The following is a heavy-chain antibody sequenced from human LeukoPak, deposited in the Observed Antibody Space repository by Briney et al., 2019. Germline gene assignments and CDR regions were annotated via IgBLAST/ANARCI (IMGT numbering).Heavy chain of an antibody. Sequence: PSETLSLTCTVSGGSISSYYWSWIRQPPGKGLEWIGYIYYSGSTNYDPSLKSPVTISVDTSKNQFSLKLSSVTAADTAVYYCARYGGLYYYYYYMDVWGKGTTVTISS. J-gene: IGHJ6*03. CDR2: IYYSGST. CDR1: GGSISSYY. CDR3: ARYGGLYYYYYYMDV. V-gene: IGHV4-59*12. D-gene: IGHD3-10*01.